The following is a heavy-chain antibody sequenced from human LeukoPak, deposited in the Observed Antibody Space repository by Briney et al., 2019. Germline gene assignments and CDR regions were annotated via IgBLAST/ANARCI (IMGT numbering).Heavy chain of an antibody. CDR1: GYSFTSYW. Sequence: GESLKISCKGSGYSFTSYWIGWVRQMPGKGLEWMGIIYPGDSDTRYSPPFQGQVTISADKSISTAYLQWSSLKASDTAMYYCARVYSSSHAPFDYWGQGTLVTVSS. V-gene: IGHV5-51*01. D-gene: IGHD6-6*01. CDR3: ARVYSSSHAPFDY. CDR2: IYPGDSDT. J-gene: IGHJ4*02.